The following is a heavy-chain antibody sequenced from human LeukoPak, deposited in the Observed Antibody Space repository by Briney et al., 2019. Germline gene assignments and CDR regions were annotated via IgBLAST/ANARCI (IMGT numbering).Heavy chain of an antibody. V-gene: IGHV3-21*01. D-gene: IGHD5-18*01. CDR1: GFTFSSYS. J-gene: IGHJ5*02. CDR3: ASSGTAMVKWFDP. Sequence: KTGGFLRLSCAASGFTFSSYSMNWVRQAPGKGLEWVSSISSSSSYIYYADSVKGRFTISRDNAKNSLYLQMNSLRAEDTAVYYCASSGTAMVKWFDPWGQGTLVTVSS. CDR2: ISSSSSYI.